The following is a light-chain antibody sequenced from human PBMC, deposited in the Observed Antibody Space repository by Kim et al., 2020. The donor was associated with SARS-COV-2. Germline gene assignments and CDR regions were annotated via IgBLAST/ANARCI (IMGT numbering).Light chain of an antibody. V-gene: IGLV3-1*01. CDR1: KLGNKY. CDR3: QAWDSRTVV. J-gene: IGLJ2*01. Sequence: SYELTQPPSVSVSPGQTASITCSGDKLGNKYVCWYQQKPGQSPVLVIYQDKKWPSGIPERFSGSNSGNTATLTISGTQATDEADYYCQAWDSRTVVFGGGTQLTVL. CDR2: QDK.